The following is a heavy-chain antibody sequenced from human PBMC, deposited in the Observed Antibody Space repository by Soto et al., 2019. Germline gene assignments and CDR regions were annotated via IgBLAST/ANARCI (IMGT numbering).Heavy chain of an antibody. CDR1: GFTFDEYA. D-gene: IGHD2-15*01. V-gene: IGHV3-9*01. J-gene: IGHJ4*02. CDR3: AKDNGYCSGGTCFWQIDY. Sequence: EVQLVESGGAMVQPGRSLRLSCVASGFTFDEYAMHWVRQVPGKGLEWVSGISWNSGIKGYAYSVKGRFTISRDNAKNTLYLEMKSLRPEDTALYYCAKDNGYCSGGTCFWQIDYWGQGTLVTVSS. CDR2: ISWNSGIK.